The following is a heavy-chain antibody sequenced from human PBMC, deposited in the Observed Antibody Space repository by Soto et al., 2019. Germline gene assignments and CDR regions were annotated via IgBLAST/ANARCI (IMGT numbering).Heavy chain of an antibody. V-gene: IGHV3-73*01. CDR3: TRGYGDYVRDY. J-gene: IGHJ4*02. CDR2: IRSRSHSYAT. D-gene: IGHD4-17*01. CDR1: GFTFSGSA. Sequence: EVQLVESGGGLVQPGGSLKLSCAVSGFTFSGSAMHWVRQASGKGLEWVGRIRSRSHSYATADAASVKGRFTISRDDSKKTAYLKLNSLKTEDAAVYYCTRGYGDYVRDYWGQGTLVTVSS.